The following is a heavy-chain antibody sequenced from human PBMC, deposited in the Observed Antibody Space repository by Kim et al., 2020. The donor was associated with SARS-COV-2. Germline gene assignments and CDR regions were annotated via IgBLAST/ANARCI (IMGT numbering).Heavy chain of an antibody. Sequence: SETLSLTCTVSGGSISSSSYYWGWIRQPPGKGLEWIGSIYYSGSTYYNPSLKSRVTISVDTSKNQFSLKLSSVTAADTAVYYCARDEGYDSSGYYLLANDYWGQGTLVTVSS. V-gene: IGHV4-39*07. CDR2: IYYSGST. J-gene: IGHJ4*02. CDR1: GGSISSSSYY. CDR3: ARDEGYDSSGYYLLANDY. D-gene: IGHD3-22*01.